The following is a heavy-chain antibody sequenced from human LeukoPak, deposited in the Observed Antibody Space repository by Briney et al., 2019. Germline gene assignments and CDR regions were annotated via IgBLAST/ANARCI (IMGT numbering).Heavy chain of an antibody. D-gene: IGHD6-6*01. Sequence: GRSLRLSCAASGFTFSSYAMHWVRQAPGKGLEWVAVISYDGSNKYYADSVKGRFTISRDNSKNTLYLQMNSLRAEDTAVYYCARARSSVPGYFDLWGRGTLVTVSS. V-gene: IGHV3-30*14. J-gene: IGHJ2*01. CDR3: ARARSSVPGYFDL. CDR1: GFTFSSYA. CDR2: ISYDGSNK.